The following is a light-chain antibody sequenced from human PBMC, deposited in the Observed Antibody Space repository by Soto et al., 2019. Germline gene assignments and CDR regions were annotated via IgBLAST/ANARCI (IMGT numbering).Light chain of an antibody. Sequence: DIQMTQSPSSLSASVGDSVPISCQASQGSNSFLNWYQQKPGKPPQLLIYDASTLEKGVPSRFSGAESEADFSFTISNLQPEDSATYYCQQYEDFTLTFGQGPKVEIK. J-gene: IGKJ1*01. V-gene: IGKV1-33*01. CDR1: QGSNSF. CDR2: DAS. CDR3: QQYEDFTLT.